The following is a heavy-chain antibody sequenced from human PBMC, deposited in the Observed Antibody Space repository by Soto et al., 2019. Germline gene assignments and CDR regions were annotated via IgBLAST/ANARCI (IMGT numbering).Heavy chain of an antibody. CDR2: IYYSGST. V-gene: IGHV4-31*03. D-gene: IGHD6-13*01. CDR3: ARYRLDSSWYVPQDY. Sequence: QVQLQESGPGLVKPSQTLSLTCTVSGGSISSGGYYWSWIRQHPGKGLEWIGYIYYSGSTYYNPSLKSRVTISVDTSKNQFSLKLSSVTAADTAVYYCARYRLDSSWYVPQDYWGQGTLVTVSS. J-gene: IGHJ4*02. CDR1: GGSISSGGYY.